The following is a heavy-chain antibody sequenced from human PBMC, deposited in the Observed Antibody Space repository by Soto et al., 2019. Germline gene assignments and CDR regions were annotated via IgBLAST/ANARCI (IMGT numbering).Heavy chain of an antibody. CDR1: GFTFSSYA. D-gene: IGHD2-2*01. J-gene: IGHJ6*02. V-gene: IGHV3-30-3*01. CDR3: ARSQYQLLYYYYGMDV. Sequence: GGSLRLSCAASGFTFSSYAMHWVRQAPGKGLEWVAVISYDGSNKYYADSVKGRFTISRDNSKNTLYLQMNSLRAEDTAVYYCARSQYQLLYYYYGMDVWGQGTTVT. CDR2: ISYDGSNK.